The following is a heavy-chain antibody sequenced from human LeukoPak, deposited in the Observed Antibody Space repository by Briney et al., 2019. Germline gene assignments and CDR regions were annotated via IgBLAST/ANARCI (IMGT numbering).Heavy chain of an antibody. Sequence: GGSLRLSCAASGFTFSNYAMSWVRQAPGKGLEWVSVMSGRGGSTYYSDSVKGRFTISRDNSKSTLYLLLNSLRAEDTAVYYCAKEGRCSSCYSDYMDVWGKGTTVTVSS. D-gene: IGHD2-2*01. V-gene: IGHV3-23*01. CDR1: GFTFSNYA. CDR3: AKEGRCSSCYSDYMDV. J-gene: IGHJ6*03. CDR2: MSGRGGST.